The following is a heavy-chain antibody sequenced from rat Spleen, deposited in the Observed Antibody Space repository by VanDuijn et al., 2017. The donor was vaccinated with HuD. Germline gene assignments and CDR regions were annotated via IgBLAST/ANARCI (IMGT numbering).Heavy chain of an antibody. CDR3: TRDGYYDGYYHLDY. V-gene: IGHV2-30*01. CDR1: GFSLTSYN. D-gene: IGHD1-12*03. Sequence: QVQLKESGPGLVQPSQTLSLTCTVSGFSLTSYNVHWVRQSPGKGLEWLGLIWTGGNTGYNSALKSRLTFSRDTSKSQVFLKMNSLQTEDTAIYYCTRDGYYDGYYHLDYWGQGVMVTVSS. CDR2: IWTGGNT. J-gene: IGHJ2*01.